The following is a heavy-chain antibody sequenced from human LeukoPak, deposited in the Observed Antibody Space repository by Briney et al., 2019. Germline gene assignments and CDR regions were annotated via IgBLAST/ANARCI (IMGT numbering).Heavy chain of an antibody. CDR2: INPNSGGT. CDR3: ARTAEDYYYDSTFDY. V-gene: IGHV1-2*02. J-gene: IGHJ4*02. Sequence: ASVKVSCKASGYTFTGYYMHWVRQAPGQGLEWMGWINPNSGGTNYAQKFQGRVTMTRDTSISTAYMELSRLRSDDTAVYYCARTAEDYYYDSTFDYWGQGALVTVSS. D-gene: IGHD3-22*01. CDR1: GYTFTGYY.